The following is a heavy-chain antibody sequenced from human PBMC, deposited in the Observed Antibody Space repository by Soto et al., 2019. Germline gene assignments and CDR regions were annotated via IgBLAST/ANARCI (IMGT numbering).Heavy chain of an antibody. CDR1: GFTFSSYA. V-gene: IGHV3-23*01. Sequence: EVQLLESGGGLVQPGGSLRLSCAASGFTFSSYAMSWVRQAPGKGLEWVSAISGSGGSTYYADSVNGRFTISRDNSENTLYVQMMSLRAEETAVYYWANHGWVGELSNWGQGTMV. CDR2: ISGSGGST. J-gene: IGHJ4*02. CDR3: ANHGWVGELSN. D-gene: IGHD3-10*01.